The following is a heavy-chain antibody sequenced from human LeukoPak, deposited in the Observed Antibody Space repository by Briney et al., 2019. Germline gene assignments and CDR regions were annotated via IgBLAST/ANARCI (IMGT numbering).Heavy chain of an antibody. Sequence: SETLSLTCTVSGDSISSINWWTWVRLSPEKGLEWIGEIHHSGKTNYNPSLKSRVNISLDKSKNHFSLRVNSVVAADTAIYYCARAPDTAIPYYYMDVWGKGTTVTVSS. V-gene: IGHV4-4*02. CDR2: IHHSGKT. J-gene: IGHJ6*03. CDR3: ARAPDTAIPYYYMDV. D-gene: IGHD5-18*01. CDR1: GDSISSINW.